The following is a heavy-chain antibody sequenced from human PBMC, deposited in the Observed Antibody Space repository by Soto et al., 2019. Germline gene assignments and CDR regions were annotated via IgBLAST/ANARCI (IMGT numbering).Heavy chain of an antibody. D-gene: IGHD2-15*01. CDR1: GFTFSDHY. CDR3: ARDGCSGSNCLNWFDP. Sequence: LRPSCAASGFTFSDHYMNWIRQAPGKGLEWLSYISSSSLYTNYTDSVKGRFTISRDNAKNSLYLQMNSLRAEDTAVYYCARDGCSGSNCLNWFDPWGQGTLVTVSS. V-gene: IGHV3-11*06. CDR2: ISSSSLYT. J-gene: IGHJ5*02.